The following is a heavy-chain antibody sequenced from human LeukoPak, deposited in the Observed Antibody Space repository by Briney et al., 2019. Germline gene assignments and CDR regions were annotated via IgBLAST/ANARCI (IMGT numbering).Heavy chain of an antibody. CDR2: ISYDGSNK. CDR1: GFTFSSYA. V-gene: IGHV3-30-3*01. D-gene: IGHD4-17*01. Sequence: TGGSLRLSCAASGFTFSSYAMHWVRQAPGKGLEWVAVISYDGSNKYYADSVKGRFTISRDNSKNTLYLQMNSLRAEDTAVYYCARDPTYGDYGTGLFDIWGQGTMVTVSS. CDR3: ARDPTYGDYGTGLFDI. J-gene: IGHJ3*02.